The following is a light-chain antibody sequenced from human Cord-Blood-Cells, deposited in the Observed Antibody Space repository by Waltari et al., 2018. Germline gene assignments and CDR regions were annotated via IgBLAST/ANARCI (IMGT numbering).Light chain of an antibody. J-gene: IGKJ3*01. CDR3: QQFNSYPRA. V-gene: IGKV1-13*02. CDR1: QGISSA. CDR2: DAS. Sequence: AIQLTQSPSSLSASVGDRVTIPCRASQGISSALAWYQQKPGKAPKLLIYDASSLESGVPSRFSSSGSGTDFTLTISSLQREDFATYYCQQFNSYPRAFGPGTKVDIK.